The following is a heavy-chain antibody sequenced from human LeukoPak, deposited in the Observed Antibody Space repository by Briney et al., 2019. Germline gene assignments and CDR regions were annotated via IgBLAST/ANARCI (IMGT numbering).Heavy chain of an antibody. J-gene: IGHJ6*03. V-gene: IGHV3-23*01. CDR1: GLTFKKYG. CDR3: AKWDESYYYMDV. D-gene: IGHD1-26*01. CDR2: ISGSGGGT. Sequence: PGGSLRLSCEASGLTFKKYGVSWVRQAPGKGLEWVSNISGSGGGTHYASSVKGRATISRDNSKNKVFLQINGLRAEDTAVYFCAKWDESYYYMDVWGRGTTVTVSS.